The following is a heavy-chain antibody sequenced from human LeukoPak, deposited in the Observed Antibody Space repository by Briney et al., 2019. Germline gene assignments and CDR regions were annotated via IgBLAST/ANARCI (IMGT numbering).Heavy chain of an antibody. V-gene: IGHV3-53*05. CDR1: GFTVSSNY. Sequence: GGSLRLSCAASGFTVSSNYMSWVRQAPGKGLEWVSVIYSGGSTYYADSVKGRFTISRDNSKNTLYLQMNSLRAEDTAVYYCARDFTREWSFDYWGQGTLVTVSS. D-gene: IGHD3-3*01. CDR3: ARDFTREWSFDY. CDR2: IYSGGST. J-gene: IGHJ4*02.